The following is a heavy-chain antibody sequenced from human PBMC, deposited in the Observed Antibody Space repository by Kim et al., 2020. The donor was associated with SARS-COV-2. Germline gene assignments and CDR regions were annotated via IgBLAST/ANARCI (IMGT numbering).Heavy chain of an antibody. CDR1: GDSVSSNSAA. Sequence: SQTLSLTCAISGDSVSSNSAAWNWIRQSPSRGLEWLGRTYYRSKWYNDYAVSVKSRITINPDTSKNQFSLQLNSVTPEDTAVYYCAREKPPSSSWYGYYGMDVWGQGTTVTVSS. J-gene: IGHJ6*02. D-gene: IGHD6-13*01. CDR3: AREKPPSSSWYGYYGMDV. CDR2: TYYRSKWYN. V-gene: IGHV6-1*01.